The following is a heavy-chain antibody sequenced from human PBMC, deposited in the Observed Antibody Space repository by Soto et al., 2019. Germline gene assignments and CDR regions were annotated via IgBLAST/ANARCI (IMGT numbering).Heavy chain of an antibody. CDR3: AKGPRGYDSSGYYPDY. CDR1: GFTFDDYT. V-gene: IGHV3-43*01. J-gene: IGHJ4*02. D-gene: IGHD3-22*01. CDR2: ISWDGGST. Sequence: EVQLVESGGVVVQPGGSLRLSCAASGFTFDDYTMHWVRQAPGKGLEWVSLISWDGGSTYYADSVKGRFTNSRDNSKNSLYLQMNSLRTEDTALYYCAKGPRGYDSSGYYPDYWGQGTLVTVSS.